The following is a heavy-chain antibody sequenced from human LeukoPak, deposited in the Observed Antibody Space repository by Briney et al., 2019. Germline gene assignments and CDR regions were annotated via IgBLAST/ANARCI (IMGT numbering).Heavy chain of an antibody. Sequence: SRKPSRAEEGRAVGGCSMHWFRQNPSKGLEWVAVIAYDGSRAFYADSVKGRFTISRDNSKNTMSVQMDDLRAEDTAVYYCTRYNNDHFDYWGQGTLVTVSS. CDR3: TRYNNDHFDY. V-gene: IGHV3-33*01. J-gene: IGHJ4*02. D-gene: IGHD1-14*01. CDR1: GRAVGGCS. CDR2: IAYDGSRA.